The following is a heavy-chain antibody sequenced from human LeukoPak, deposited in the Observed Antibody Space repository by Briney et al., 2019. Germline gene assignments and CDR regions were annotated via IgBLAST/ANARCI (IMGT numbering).Heavy chain of an antibody. V-gene: IGHV4-59*07. Sequence: SDTLSLTCTVSGDSIRSYYWSWIRQPPGKGLEWIGNIHYSGSTNYSSSLKSRVAISVDTSNNQFSLRVTSLTAADTAVYYCARLGALHDAFDVWGQGTLVTVSS. J-gene: IGHJ3*01. CDR2: IHYSGST. CDR1: GDSIRSYY. D-gene: IGHD3-16*01. CDR3: ARLGALHDAFDV.